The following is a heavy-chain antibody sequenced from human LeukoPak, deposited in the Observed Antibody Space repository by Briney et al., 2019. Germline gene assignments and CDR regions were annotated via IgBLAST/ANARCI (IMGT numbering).Heavy chain of an antibody. CDR1: GGSISSYY. J-gene: IGHJ4*02. CDR2: VYYSGST. D-gene: IGHD6-19*01. V-gene: IGHV4-59*01. Sequence: SETLSLTCTVSGGSISSYYWSWIRQTPGKGLEWIGYVYYSGSTNYTPSLKSRVTISVDTSKNQFSLKLSSVTAADTAVYYCARDNQQWLAYDYWGQGTLVTVSS. CDR3: ARDNQQWLAYDY.